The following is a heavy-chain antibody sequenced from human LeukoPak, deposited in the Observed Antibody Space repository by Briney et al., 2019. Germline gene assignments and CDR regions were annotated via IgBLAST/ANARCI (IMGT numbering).Heavy chain of an antibody. Sequence: ASVKVSCKASGGTFSTYAINWVRQAPGQGLEWMGGIIPIFDTPNYAQKFQGRVTITADKSTSTAYMELSSLRSADTAVYYCARERGRSYGSVPYYYYYMDVWGKGTTVTVSS. D-gene: IGHD5-18*01. J-gene: IGHJ6*03. V-gene: IGHV1-69*06. CDR3: ARERGRSYGSVPYYYYYMDV. CDR2: IIPIFDTP. CDR1: GGTFSTYA.